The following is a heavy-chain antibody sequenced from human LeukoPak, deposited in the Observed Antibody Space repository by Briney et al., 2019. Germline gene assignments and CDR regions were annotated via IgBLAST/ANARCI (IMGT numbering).Heavy chain of an antibody. CDR3: AIRDYYDSSGNDY. Sequence: VASVKVSCKASGYTFTSYYMHWVRQAPGQGLEWMGIINPSGGSTSYAQKFQGRVTMTRDMSTSTVYMELSRLRSDDTAVYYCAIRDYYDSSGNDYWGQGTLVTVSS. V-gene: IGHV1-46*01. J-gene: IGHJ4*02. CDR1: GYTFTSYY. D-gene: IGHD3-22*01. CDR2: INPSGGST.